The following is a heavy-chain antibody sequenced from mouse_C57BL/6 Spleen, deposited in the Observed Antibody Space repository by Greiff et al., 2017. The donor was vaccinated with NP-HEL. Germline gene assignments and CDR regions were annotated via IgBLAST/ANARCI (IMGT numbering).Heavy chain of an antibody. CDR3: ARRPSTGPFDY. D-gene: IGHD4-1*02. Sequence: QVHVKQPGAELVKPGASVKLSCKASGYTFTSYWMQWVKQRPGQGLEWIGEIDPSDSYTNYNQKFKGKATLTVDTSSSTAYMQLSSLTSEDSAVYYCARRPSTGPFDYWGQGTTLTVSS. J-gene: IGHJ2*01. CDR2: IDPSDSYT. CDR1: GYTFTSYW. V-gene: IGHV1-50*01.